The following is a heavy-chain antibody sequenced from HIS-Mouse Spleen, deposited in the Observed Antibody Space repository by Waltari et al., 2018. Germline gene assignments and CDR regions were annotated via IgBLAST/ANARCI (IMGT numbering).Heavy chain of an antibody. D-gene: IGHD6-6*01. V-gene: IGHV3-30*04. Sequence: QVQLVESGGGVVQPGRSLSLSCAAPGFTFSSYAMHVVRQAPGKGVEWVAVISYDGSNKYYADSVKGRFTISRDNSKNTLYLQMNSLRAEDTAVYYCARDAIAARLDYWGQGTLVTVSS. J-gene: IGHJ4*02. CDR2: ISYDGSNK. CDR1: GFTFSSYA. CDR3: ARDAIAARLDY.